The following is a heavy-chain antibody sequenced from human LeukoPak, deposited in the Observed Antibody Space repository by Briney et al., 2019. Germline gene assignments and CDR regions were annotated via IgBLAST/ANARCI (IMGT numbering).Heavy chain of an antibody. CDR1: AASISDYY. Sequence: SETLSLTCSVSAASISDYYWSWIRLPPGKGLEWIVYIYYSGTTNYNPSLKSRVTISKDPSKKQNSLKRLSVTHADTAVYYCARGSNWFDPWGQGILVTVSS. J-gene: IGHJ5*02. CDR2: IYYSGTT. CDR3: ARGSNWFDP. V-gene: IGHV4-59*01. D-gene: IGHD6-6*01.